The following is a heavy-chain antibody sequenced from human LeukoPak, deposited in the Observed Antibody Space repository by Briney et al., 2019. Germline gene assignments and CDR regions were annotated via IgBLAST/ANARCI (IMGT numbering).Heavy chain of an antibody. CDR1: GGTFSSYA. J-gene: IGHJ4*02. CDR2: IIPIFGTA. Sequence: GASVKVSCKASGGTFSSYAISWVRQAPGQGLEWMGGIIPIFGTANYAQKFQGRVTITADESTSTAYMELSSLRSEDTAVYYCATWGYGSGSYYNGFWNYWGQGTLVTVSS. D-gene: IGHD3-10*01. V-gene: IGHV1-69*13. CDR3: ATWGYGSGSYYNGFWNY.